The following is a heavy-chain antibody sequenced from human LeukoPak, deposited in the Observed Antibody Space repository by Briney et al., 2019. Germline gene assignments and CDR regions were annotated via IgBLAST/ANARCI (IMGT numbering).Heavy chain of an antibody. J-gene: IGHJ4*02. Sequence: PSETLSLTCTVSGGSISSSSYYWGWIRQPPGKGLGWIGSIYYSGSTYYNPSLKSRVTISVDTFKNQFSLKLSSVTAADTAVYYCARHPPYCGGGCVTFDYWGQGTLVTVSS. CDR3: ARHPPYCGGGCVTFDY. V-gene: IGHV4-39*01. CDR1: GGSISSSSYY. D-gene: IGHD2-21*02. CDR2: IYYSGST.